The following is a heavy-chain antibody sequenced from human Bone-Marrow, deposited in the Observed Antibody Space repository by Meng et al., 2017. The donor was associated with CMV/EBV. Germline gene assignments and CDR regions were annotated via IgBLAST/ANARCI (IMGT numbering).Heavy chain of an antibody. D-gene: IGHD2-21*01. Sequence: SETLSLTCAVYGGSFSGYYWSWIRQPPGKGLEWIGEINHSGSTNYNPSLKSRVTISMDTSKNQFSLNLNSVTAADAAVYYCAGVKPGPYFDYWGQGTLVTVSS. V-gene: IGHV4-34*01. CDR3: AGVKPGPYFDY. J-gene: IGHJ4*02. CDR1: GGSFSGYY. CDR2: INHSGST.